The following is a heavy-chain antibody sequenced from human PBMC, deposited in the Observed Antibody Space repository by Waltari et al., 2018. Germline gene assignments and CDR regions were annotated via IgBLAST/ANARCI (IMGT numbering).Heavy chain of an antibody. CDR1: GFTFSSYW. CDR2: INRDGSST. CDR3: ARDPYSYGFFDY. D-gene: IGHD5-18*01. J-gene: IGHJ4*02. V-gene: IGHV3-74*01. Sequence: EVQLVESGGGLVQPGGSLRLSCAASGFTFSSYWMHWVRQAPGKGLVWVSRINRDGSSTSYADSVKGRFTISRDNAKNTLYLQMNSLRAEDTAVYYCARDPYSYGFFDYWGQGTLVTVSS.